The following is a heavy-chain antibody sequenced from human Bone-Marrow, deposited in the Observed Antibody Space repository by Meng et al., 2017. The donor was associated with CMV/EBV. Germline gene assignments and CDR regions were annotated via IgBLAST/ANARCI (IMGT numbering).Heavy chain of an antibody. CDR2: INPNSGGT. J-gene: IGHJ4*02. CDR1: GYTFTDNY. Sequence: ASVKVSCKASGYTFTDNYIYWVRQAPGQGLEWMGWINPNSGGTNYAQKFQGRVTMTRDTSISTAYMELSRLRSDDTAVYYCARGFGYDFWSGYYPQGDYWGQGTLVTVSS. V-gene: IGHV1-2*02. CDR3: ARGFGYDFWSGYYPQGDY. D-gene: IGHD3-3*01.